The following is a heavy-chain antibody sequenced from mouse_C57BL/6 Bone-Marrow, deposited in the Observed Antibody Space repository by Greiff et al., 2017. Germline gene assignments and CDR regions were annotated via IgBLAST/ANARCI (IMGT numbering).Heavy chain of an antibody. Sequence: VQLQQPGAELVRPGSSVKLSCKASGYTFTSYWMDWVKQRPGQGLEWIGNIYPSDSETHYNQKFKDKATLTVDKSSSTAYMQLSSLTSEDSAVYYCARSGQLRLREYFDVWGTGTTVTVSS. CDR3: ARSGQLRLREYFDV. V-gene: IGHV1-61*01. CDR2: IYPSDSET. CDR1: GYTFTSYW. J-gene: IGHJ1*03. D-gene: IGHD3-2*02.